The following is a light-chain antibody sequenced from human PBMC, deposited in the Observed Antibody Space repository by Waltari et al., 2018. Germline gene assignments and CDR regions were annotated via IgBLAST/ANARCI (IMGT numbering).Light chain of an antibody. J-gene: IGLJ3*02. V-gene: IGLV1-51*01. CDR2: ANN. CDR3: GTWDSSLSAWV. Sequence: QSVLTQPPSVSAAPGQKVTISCSGSSANLENTYVSWYHHRPGTAPKVLIYANNKRPSGIPDRFSGAKSGASATLGISGLQTGDEADYYCGTWDSSLSAWVFGGGTKLTVL. CDR1: SANLENTY.